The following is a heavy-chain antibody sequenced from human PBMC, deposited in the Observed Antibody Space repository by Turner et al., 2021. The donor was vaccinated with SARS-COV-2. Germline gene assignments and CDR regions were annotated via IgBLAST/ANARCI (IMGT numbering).Heavy chain of an antibody. CDR2: IYYNGST. CDR1: GGSTSSSSYY. CDR3: AGEEVVFRASHTLYYYGMDV. D-gene: IGHD3-22*01. J-gene: IGHJ6*02. Sequence: QLQLQESGPGLVRPSETLSLTCPVAGGSTSSSSYYWGWIRQPPGKGLEWIGSIYYNGSTYYNPSLKSRVTIAVDTSKNQFSLKLSSVTAADTAVYYCAGEEVVFRASHTLYYYGMDVWGQGTTVTVSS. V-gene: IGHV4-39*01.